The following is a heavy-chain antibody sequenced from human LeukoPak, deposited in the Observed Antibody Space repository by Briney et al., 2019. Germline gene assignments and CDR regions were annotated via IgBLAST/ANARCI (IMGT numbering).Heavy chain of an antibody. CDR1: GLTFSSYG. D-gene: IGHD3-3*01. CDR2: ISGSGGST. CDR3: TKKNNYYTPSYFDY. J-gene: IGHJ4*02. V-gene: IGHV3-23*01. Sequence: GGSLRLSCAASGLTFSSYGMSWVRQAPGKGLEWVSGISGSGGSTYYADPVKGRFTISRDNSKNTLYLQMSSLRAEDTAVYYCTKKNNYYTPSYFDYWGQGTLVTVSS.